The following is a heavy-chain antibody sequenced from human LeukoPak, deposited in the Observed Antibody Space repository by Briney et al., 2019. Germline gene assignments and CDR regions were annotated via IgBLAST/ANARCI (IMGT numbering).Heavy chain of an antibody. Sequence: GGSLRLSCAASGFTFSSYAMSWVRQPPGKGLEWVSAVSGSGGSTYYAHSVKGRFTISRDNSKNTLYLQMNSLKAEDTAVYYCAKSHLQIAAANFDYWGQRTLVTVSS. CDR1: GFTFSSYA. V-gene: IGHV3-23*01. D-gene: IGHD6-13*01. J-gene: IGHJ4*01. CDR3: AKSHLQIAAANFDY. CDR2: VSGSGGST.